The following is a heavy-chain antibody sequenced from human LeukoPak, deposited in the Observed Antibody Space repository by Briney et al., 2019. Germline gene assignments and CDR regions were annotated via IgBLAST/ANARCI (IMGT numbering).Heavy chain of an antibody. CDR1: GGSISSSSYY. J-gene: IGHJ4*02. CDR3: ARQGIDSSGHFDY. Sequence: SETLSLTCTVSGGSISSSSYYWGWIRQPPGKGLEWIGSIYYSGSTYYNPSLKSRVTISVDTSKNQFSLKLSSVTAADTAVYYCARQGIDSSGHFDYWGQGTLVTVSS. D-gene: IGHD3-22*01. V-gene: IGHV4-39*01. CDR2: IYYSGST.